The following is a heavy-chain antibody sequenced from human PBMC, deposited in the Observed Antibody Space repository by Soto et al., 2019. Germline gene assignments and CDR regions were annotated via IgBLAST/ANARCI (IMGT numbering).Heavy chain of an antibody. Sequence: GGSLRLSCAASRFTYSSYSMSWVRQSPGKGLELVSVVSNGGGTHYAGFGKGRFTVSKDNSKNTLSLQINSLRADDTAVYYFGKRRGAGGHFDYWGQGALVTVSS. CDR3: GKRRGAGGHFDY. CDR1: RFTYSSYS. D-gene: IGHD2-15*01. J-gene: IGHJ4*02. V-gene: IGHV3-23*01. CDR2: VSNGGGT.